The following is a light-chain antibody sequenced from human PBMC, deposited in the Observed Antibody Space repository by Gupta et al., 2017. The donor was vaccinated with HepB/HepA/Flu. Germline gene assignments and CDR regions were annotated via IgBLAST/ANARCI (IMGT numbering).Light chain of an antibody. CDR2: RDS. V-gene: IGLV3-9*01. CDR1: NIGSKN. CDR3: QVWDSSTHVV. Sequence: SYELTQPLSVSVALGQTARITCGGNNIGSKNVHWYQQKPGQAPVLVIYRDSNRPSGIPERFSGSNSGNTATLTISRAQAGDEADYYCQVWDSSTHVVFGGGIKLTVL. J-gene: IGLJ2*01.